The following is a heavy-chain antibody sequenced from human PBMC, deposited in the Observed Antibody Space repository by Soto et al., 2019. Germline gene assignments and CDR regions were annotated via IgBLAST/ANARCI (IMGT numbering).Heavy chain of an antibody. CDR1: GYSFTSYW. CDR2: IDPSDSYT. D-gene: IGHD6-13*01. Sequence: GEALKISCKGSGYSFTSYWISWMRQMPGKGLEWMGRIDPSDSYTNYSPSFQGHVTISADKSISTAYLQWSSLKAPDTAMYYCARREAAAWYGMDVWGKGTTVTVSS. J-gene: IGHJ6*04. CDR3: ARREAAAWYGMDV. V-gene: IGHV5-10-1*01.